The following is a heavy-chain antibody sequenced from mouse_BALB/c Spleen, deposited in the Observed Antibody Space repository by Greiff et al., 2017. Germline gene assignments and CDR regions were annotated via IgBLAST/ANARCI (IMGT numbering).Heavy chain of an antibody. Sequence: DVMLVESGPSLVKPSQTLSLTCSVTGDSTTSGYWNWIRKFPGNKLEYMGYISYSGSTYYNPSLKSRISITRDTSKNQYYLQLNSVTTEDTATYYCARSLLRLHYAMDYWGQGTSVTVSS. CDR3: ARSLLRLHYAMDY. CDR2: ISYSGST. V-gene: IGHV3-8*02. J-gene: IGHJ4*01. D-gene: IGHD1-2*01. CDR1: GDSTTSGY.